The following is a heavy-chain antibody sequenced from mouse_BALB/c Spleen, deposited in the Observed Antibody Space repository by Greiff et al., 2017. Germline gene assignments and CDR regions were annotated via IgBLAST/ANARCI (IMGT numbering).Heavy chain of an antibody. D-gene: IGHD1-1*02. CDR2: ISYDGSN. CDR3: ARDMGPGAMDY. J-gene: IGHJ4*01. CDR1: GYSITSGYY. Sequence: EVQLQQSGPGLVKPSQSLSLTCSVTGYSITSGYYWNWIRQFPGNKLEWMGYISYDGSNNYNPSLKNRIPITRDTSKNQFFLKLNSVTTEDTATYYCARDMGPGAMDYWGQGTSVTVSS. V-gene: IGHV3-6*02.